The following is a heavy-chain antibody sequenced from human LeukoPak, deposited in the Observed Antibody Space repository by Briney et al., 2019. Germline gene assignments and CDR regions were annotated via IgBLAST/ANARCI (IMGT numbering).Heavy chain of an antibody. CDR3: AREPRAGTRSWFDP. D-gene: IGHD6-19*01. CDR2: IWYDGSNK. J-gene: IGHJ5*02. Sequence: PGGSLRLSCAASGFTFSSYGMHWVRQAPGKGLEWVAVIWYDGSNKYYADSVKGRFTISRDNSKNTLYLQMNSLRAEDTAVYYCAREPRAGTRSWFDPWGQGTLVTVSS. V-gene: IGHV3-33*01. CDR1: GFTFSSYG.